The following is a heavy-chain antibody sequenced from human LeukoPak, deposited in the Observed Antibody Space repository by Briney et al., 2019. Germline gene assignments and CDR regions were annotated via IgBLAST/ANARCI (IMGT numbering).Heavy chain of an antibody. D-gene: IGHD3-10*01. Sequence: GGSLRLSCAASGFTFSSYAMSWVRQAPGKGLEWVSGISGSGSSTYYADSVKGRFTISRDNSKNTLYLQMNSLRAEDTAVYYCATIPRSWFGEKYNWFDPWGQGTLVTVSS. J-gene: IGHJ5*02. CDR1: GFTFSSYA. V-gene: IGHV3-23*01. CDR2: ISGSGSST. CDR3: ATIPRSWFGEKYNWFDP.